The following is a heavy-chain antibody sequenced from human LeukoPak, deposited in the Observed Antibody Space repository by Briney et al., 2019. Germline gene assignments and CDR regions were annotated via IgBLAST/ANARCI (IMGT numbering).Heavy chain of an antibody. CDR1: GGTFSSYT. CDR2: IIPILGIA. D-gene: IGHD5-12*01. V-gene: IGHV1-69*02. J-gene: IGHJ4*02. CDR3: ARALGYDPPAY. Sequence: LVKVSCKASGGTFSSYTISWVRHAPGQGLEWMGRIIPILGIANYAQKFQGRVTITASKSTSTAYMELSSLRSEDTAVYYCARALGYDPPAYWGQGTLVTVSS.